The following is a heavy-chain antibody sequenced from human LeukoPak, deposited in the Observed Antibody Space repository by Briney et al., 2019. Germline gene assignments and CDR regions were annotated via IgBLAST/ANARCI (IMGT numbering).Heavy chain of an antibody. CDR3: AKEAFDI. CDR2: IKQDGSEK. D-gene: IGHD3-16*01. V-gene: IGHV3-7*03. CDR1: GFTFSSYA. Sequence: PGGSLRLSCAASGFTFSSYAMNWVRQAPGKGLEWVANIKQDGSEKYYVDSVKGRFTISRDNAKNSLYLQMNSLRAEDTALYYCAKEAFDIWGQGTLVTVSS. J-gene: IGHJ4*02.